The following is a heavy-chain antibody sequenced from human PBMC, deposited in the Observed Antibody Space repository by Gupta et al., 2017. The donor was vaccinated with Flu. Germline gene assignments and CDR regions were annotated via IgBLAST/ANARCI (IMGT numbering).Heavy chain of an antibody. CDR2: ISGSCTTI. V-gene: IGHV3-48*01. Sequence: TFCSYGMNWVRHAPKKGLEWVSYISGSCTTIDYADSVKGRFTISRDNAKNSLYLQMNSLRAEDTAVYYCASYDYDSSGTHFWGQGTLVTVSS. CDR3: ASYDYDSSGTHF. D-gene: IGHD3-22*01. J-gene: IGHJ4*02. CDR1: TFCSYG.